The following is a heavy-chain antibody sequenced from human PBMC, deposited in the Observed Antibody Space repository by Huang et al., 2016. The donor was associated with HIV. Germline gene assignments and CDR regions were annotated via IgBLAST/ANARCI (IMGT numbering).Heavy chain of an antibody. CDR1: GGSFRNYF. D-gene: IGHD3-9*01. V-gene: IGHV4-34*01. Sequence: QVHLQQWGAGLLKPSEALSLTCAVYGGSFRNYFWSWIRQPPGKGREWIGEIKHRGRTSYSPSLNSRITISVDTSKNQFSLKLSSVTAADTAVYYCARVEINTLTGYFSSFDNWGQGTLVTVSS. CDR3: ARVEINTLTGYFSSFDN. CDR2: IKHRGRT. J-gene: IGHJ4*02.